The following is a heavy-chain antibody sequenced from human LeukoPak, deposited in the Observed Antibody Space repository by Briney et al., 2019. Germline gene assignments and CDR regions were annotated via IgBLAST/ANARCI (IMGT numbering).Heavy chain of an antibody. Sequence: GGSLRLSCAASGFTFSSYSMNWVRQAPGKGLEWVSSISSSSSYIYYADSVKGRFTISRDNAKNSLYLQMNSLRAEDTAVYYCARDLGSGWTTTFDYWGQGTLVTVSS. CDR2: ISSSSSYI. D-gene: IGHD6-19*01. J-gene: IGHJ4*02. V-gene: IGHV3-21*04. CDR3: ARDLGSGWTTTFDY. CDR1: GFTFSSYS.